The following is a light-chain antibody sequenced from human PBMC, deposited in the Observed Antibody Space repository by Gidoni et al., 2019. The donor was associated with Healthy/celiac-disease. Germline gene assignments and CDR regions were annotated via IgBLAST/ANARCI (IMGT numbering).Light chain of an antibody. J-gene: IGKJ5*01. CDR1: QGISSY. Sequence: VIWMTKAPSSLSASTGDRVTISCRMSQGISSYLAWYQQKPGKAPELLIYAAFTLQSAVPSRFSLRGSGTDFTLPTSCLQSSDLSPSYCQQYYSFPITCGQGTRLEI. V-gene: IGKV1D-8*01. CDR2: AAF. CDR3: QQYYSFPIT.